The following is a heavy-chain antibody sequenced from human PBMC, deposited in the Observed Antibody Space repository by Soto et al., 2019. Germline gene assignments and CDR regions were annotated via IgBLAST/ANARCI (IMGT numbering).Heavy chain of an antibody. J-gene: IGHJ6*02. CDR3: AREPLRGGGMDV. CDR2: IYYSGST. V-gene: IGHV4-31*03. D-gene: IGHD3-16*01. CDR1: GGSISSGGYY. Sequence: QVQLQESGPGLVKPSQTLSLTCTVSGGSISSGGYYWSWIRQHPGKGLEWIGYIYYSGSTYYNPSLKSRVTISLDTSKNQFPLKLSSVTAADTAVYYCAREPLRGGGMDVWGQGTTVTVSS.